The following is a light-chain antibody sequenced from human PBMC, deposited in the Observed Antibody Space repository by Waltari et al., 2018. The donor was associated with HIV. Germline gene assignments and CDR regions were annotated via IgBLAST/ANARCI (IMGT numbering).Light chain of an antibody. J-gene: IGLJ2*01. CDR1: ELPKKY. Sequence: SFELTQPPSVSVSPGQTARITCSGDELPKKYVYWYQQRYGQAPVMVIYEDVQRPYGIPERFSGSSSGTVATLTISGAQVDDEADYYCFSTDTINNPLFGGGTKLTVL. CDR3: FSTDTINNPL. V-gene: IGLV3-10*01. CDR2: EDV.